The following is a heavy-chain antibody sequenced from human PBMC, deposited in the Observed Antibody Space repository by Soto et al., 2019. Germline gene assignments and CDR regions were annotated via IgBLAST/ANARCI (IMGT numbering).Heavy chain of an antibody. D-gene: IGHD4-17*01. CDR1: GYTFSSYY. Sequence: QVQLVQSGAEVKKPGASVKVSCKASGYTFSSYYMHWVRQAPGQGLEWMGVINTSNGATTYAQKLQGRVTMTRDTSTSTVYMDLSSLRSEDTAAYYCARDRGDYDGYFDLWGRGTLVTVSS. V-gene: IGHV1-46*04. CDR3: ARDRGDYDGYFDL. CDR2: INTSNGAT. J-gene: IGHJ2*01.